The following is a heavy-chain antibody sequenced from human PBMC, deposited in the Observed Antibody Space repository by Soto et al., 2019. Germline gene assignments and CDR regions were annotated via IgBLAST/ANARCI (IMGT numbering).Heavy chain of an antibody. J-gene: IGHJ6*02. CDR3: AREDDGDDRDYYGLDV. CDR1: GGSISTDHYH. D-gene: IGHD4-17*01. V-gene: IGHV4-30-4*01. CDR2: IHYSGSI. Sequence: QVQLQESGPGVVWPSQTLSLTCTVSGGSISTDHYHWTWIRQTPGKGLEWIGYIHYSGSIHFNPSLQSRVSMSVDTSKNLFSLKLSSVTAADTAVYFCAREDDGDDRDYYGLDVWGQGTTVTVSS.